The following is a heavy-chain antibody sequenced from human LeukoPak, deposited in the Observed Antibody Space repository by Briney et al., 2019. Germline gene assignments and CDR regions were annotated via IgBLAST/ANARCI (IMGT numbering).Heavy chain of an antibody. D-gene: IGHD5-12*01. CDR3: AKPSRAYSNYDSPFDY. V-gene: IGHV3-23*01. CDR2: ISRGGGTT. CDR1: GFTFSSYV. J-gene: IGHJ4*02. Sequence: PGGSLRLSCAASGFTFSSYVMSWVRQAPGKGLEWVSAISRGGGTTYYADSVKGRFTISRDNSKNTLYLQMTSLRAEDTAVYYCAKPSRAYSNYDSPFDYWGQGTLVTVSS.